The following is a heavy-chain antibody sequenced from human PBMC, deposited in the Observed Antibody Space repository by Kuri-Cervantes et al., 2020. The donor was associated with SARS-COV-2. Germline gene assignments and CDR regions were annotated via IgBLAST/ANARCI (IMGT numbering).Heavy chain of an antibody. CDR1: GYTFSDYSNYY. V-gene: IGHV1-2*04. J-gene: IGHJ6*02. CDR2: INPNSGGT. D-gene: IGHD3-10*01. Sequence: ASMKVSCKASGYTFSDYSNYYMYWVRQAPGQGLEWMGWINPNSGGTNYAQNFQGWVTMTRDTSISTAYMELSRLRSDDTAVYYCARGMVRGIIQYYYYAMDVWGQGTTVTVSS. CDR3: ARGMVRGIIQYYYYAMDV.